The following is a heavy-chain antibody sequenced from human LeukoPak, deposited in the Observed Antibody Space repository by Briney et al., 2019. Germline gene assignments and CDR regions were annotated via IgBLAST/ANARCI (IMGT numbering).Heavy chain of an antibody. D-gene: IGHD3-3*01. V-gene: IGHV4-61*02. J-gene: IGHJ4*02. CDR2: IFTSGST. CDR1: GGSISSGSYY. Sequence: SETLSLTCTVSGGSISSGSYYWSWIRQPAGKGLEWIGRIFTSGSTNYNPSLKSRVTISVDTSKNQFSLKLSSVTAADTAVYYCASSGYPDYWGQGTLVTASS. CDR3: ASSGYPDY.